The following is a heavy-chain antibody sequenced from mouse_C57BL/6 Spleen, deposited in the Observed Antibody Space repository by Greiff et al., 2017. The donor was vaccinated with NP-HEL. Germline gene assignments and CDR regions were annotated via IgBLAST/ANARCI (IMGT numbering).Heavy chain of an antibody. CDR2: FYPGSGSI. J-gene: IGHJ3*01. CDR1: GYTFTEYT. V-gene: IGHV1-62-2*01. Sequence: VKLLESGAELVKPGASVKLSCKASGYTFTEYTIHWVKQRSGQGLEWIGWFYPGSGSIKYNEKFKDKATLTADKSSSTVYMELSRLTSEDSAVYFYARHPQLGPWFAYWGQGTLVTVSA. D-gene: IGHD4-1*02. CDR3: ARHPQLGPWFAY.